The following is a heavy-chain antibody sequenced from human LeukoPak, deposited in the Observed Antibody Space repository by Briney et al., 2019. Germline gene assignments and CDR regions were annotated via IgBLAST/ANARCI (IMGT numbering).Heavy chain of an antibody. CDR1: GGSFSGYY. CDR2: INHSGST. CDR3: ARGRSLSYSSGWYYYYYGMDV. J-gene: IGHJ6*02. D-gene: IGHD6-19*01. Sequence: SETLSLTCAVYGGSFSGYYWSWIRQPPGKGLEWIGEINHSGSTNYNPSLKSRVTISVDTSKNRFSLKLSSVTAADTAVYYCARGRSLSYSSGWYYYYYGMDVWGQGTTVTVSS. V-gene: IGHV4-34*01.